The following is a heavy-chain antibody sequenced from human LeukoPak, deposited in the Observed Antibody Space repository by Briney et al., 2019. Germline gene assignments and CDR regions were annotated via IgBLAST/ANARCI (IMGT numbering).Heavy chain of an antibody. CDR2: ISYDGSNK. D-gene: IGHD5-12*01. CDR1: GFTFSSYA. Sequence: PGGSLRLSCAASGFTFSSYAMHWVRQAPGKGLEWVAVISYDGSNKYYADSVKGRFTISRDNSKNTLYLQMNSLRAEDTAVYYCANGYVKFDYWGQGTLVTVSS. CDR3: ANGYVKFDY. V-gene: IGHV3-30-3*01. J-gene: IGHJ4*02.